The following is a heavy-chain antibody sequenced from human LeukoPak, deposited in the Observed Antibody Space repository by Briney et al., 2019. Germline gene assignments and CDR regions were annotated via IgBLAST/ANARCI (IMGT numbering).Heavy chain of an antibody. CDR3: AGSWDSSSWYWDY. Sequence: SVKVSCKASGGTFSSYAISWVRQAPGQGLEWMGRIIPIFGTANYAQKFQGRVTITADKSTSTAYMELSSLRSEDTAVYYCAGSWDSSSWYWDYWGQGTLVTVSS. CDR1: GGTFSSYA. V-gene: IGHV1-69*06. D-gene: IGHD6-13*01. J-gene: IGHJ4*02. CDR2: IIPIFGTA.